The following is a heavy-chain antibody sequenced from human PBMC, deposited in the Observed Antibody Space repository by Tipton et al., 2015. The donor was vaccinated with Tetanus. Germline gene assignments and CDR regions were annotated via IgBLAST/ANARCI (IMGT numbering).Heavy chain of an antibody. CDR1: GYSFTSYW. D-gene: IGHD3-10*01. V-gene: IGHV5-51*01. CDR3: ARHGVHYYGSGSYYGYYYGMDV. J-gene: IGHJ6*02. CDR2: IYPGDSDT. Sequence: QLVQSGAEVKKPGESLKISCKGSGYSFTSYWTGWVRQMPGKGLEWMGIIYPGDSDTRYSPSFQGQVTISADKSIGTAYLQWSSLKASDTAMYYCARHGVHYYGSGSYYGYYYGMDVWGQGSTVTVSS.